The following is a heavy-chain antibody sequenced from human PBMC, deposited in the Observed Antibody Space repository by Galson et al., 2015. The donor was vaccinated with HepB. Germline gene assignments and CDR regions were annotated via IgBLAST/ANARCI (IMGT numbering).Heavy chain of an antibody. CDR1: GFTFSSYE. CDR2: ISSSGSTI. CDR3: ARCRYSSSRAPNYGMDV. J-gene: IGHJ6*02. D-gene: IGHD6-6*01. Sequence: SLRLSCAASGFTFSSYEMNWVRQAPGKGLEWVSYISSSGSTIYFADSVKGRFTISRDNAKNSLYLQMNSLRAEDTAVYYCARCRYSSSRAPNYGMDVWGQGTTVTVSS. V-gene: IGHV3-48*03.